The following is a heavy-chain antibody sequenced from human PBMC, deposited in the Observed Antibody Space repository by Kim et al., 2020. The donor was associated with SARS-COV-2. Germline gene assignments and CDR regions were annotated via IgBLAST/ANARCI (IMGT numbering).Heavy chain of an antibody. D-gene: IGHD6-13*01. CDR2: IRSKAYGGTT. V-gene: IGHV3-49*04. Sequence: GGSLRLSCTASGFTFGAYAMSWVRQAPGKGLEWVGFIRSKAYGGTTEYAASVKGRFTISRDDSKSIAYLQMNSLKTEDTAVYYYTREQVNWVAAAATDYWGQGTLVTVSS. CDR1: GFTFGAYA. J-gene: IGHJ4*02. CDR3: TREQVNWVAAAATDY.